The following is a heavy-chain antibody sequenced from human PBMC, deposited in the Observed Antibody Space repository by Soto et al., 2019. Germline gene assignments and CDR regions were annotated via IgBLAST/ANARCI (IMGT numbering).Heavy chain of an antibody. V-gene: IGHV4-39*01. CDR1: GGSISSSSYY. D-gene: IGHD1-26*01. Sequence: SETLSLTCTVSGGSISSSSYYWGWIRQPPGKGLEWIGSIYYSGSTYYNPSLKSRVTISVDTSKNQFSLKLSSVTAADTAVYYCESSLGELITDYWGQGTLVTVSS. CDR2: IYYSGST. J-gene: IGHJ4*02. CDR3: ESSLGELITDY.